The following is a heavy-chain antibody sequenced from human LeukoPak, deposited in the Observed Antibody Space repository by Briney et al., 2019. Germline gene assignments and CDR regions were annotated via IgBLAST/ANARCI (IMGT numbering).Heavy chain of an antibody. CDR3: VRGGESTWS. J-gene: IGHJ5*02. CDR2: INSDGSDT. Sequence: GGSLRLSCAASGLTASSNWMHWVRQAPGKGLVWVSRINSDGSDTRYADSVKGRFTISRDDAKNTLYLQMNSLRAEDTAVYYCVRGGESTWSWGQGTLVTVSS. V-gene: IGHV3-74*01. CDR1: GLTASSNW. D-gene: IGHD2-15*01.